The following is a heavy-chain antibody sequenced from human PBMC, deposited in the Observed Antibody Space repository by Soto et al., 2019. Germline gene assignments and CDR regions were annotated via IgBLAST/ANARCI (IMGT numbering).Heavy chain of an antibody. CDR2: TYYRSKWFN. Sequence: SQTLSLTCAISGDSVSSNSATWNLIRQSPSRGLEWLGRTYYRSKWFNEYAVSVKGRITINPDTSKNQFSLQLNSVTPEDTAVYYCARGRDGVEQPWFDPWGQGTLVTVYS. D-gene: IGHD3-3*01. V-gene: IGHV6-1*01. J-gene: IGHJ5*02. CDR1: GDSVSSNSAT. CDR3: ARGRDGVEQPWFDP.